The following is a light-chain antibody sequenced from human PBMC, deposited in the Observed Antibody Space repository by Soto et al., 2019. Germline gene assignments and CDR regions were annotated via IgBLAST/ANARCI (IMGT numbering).Light chain of an antibody. CDR2: DVT. J-gene: IGLJ1*01. Sequence: QSVLTQPRSVSGSPGQSVTISCTGTGSDVGDYDFVSWYQQYPGEAPRVMIYDVTKRPSGVPDRFSASKSGNTASLTISGLQAEDEAGYYCCSYAGSYTRYVFGSGTKVTVL. CDR1: GSDVGDYDF. CDR3: CSYAGSYTRYV. V-gene: IGLV2-11*01.